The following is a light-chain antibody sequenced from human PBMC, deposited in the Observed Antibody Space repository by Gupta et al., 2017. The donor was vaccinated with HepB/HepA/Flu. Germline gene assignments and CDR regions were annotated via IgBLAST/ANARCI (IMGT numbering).Light chain of an antibody. CDR3: QKPNNCPPST. CDR2: GAS. V-gene: IGKV3-15*01. Sequence: EIVMTQSPATLSMSPGERATLSCRASQNINNNLAWYQQKPGQAPRLLIFGASIRATGIPARFIGSGCGTDFTLTISSRQSEDFAVYFCQKPNNCPPSTFGQGTQLE. J-gene: IGKJ5*01. CDR1: QNINNN.